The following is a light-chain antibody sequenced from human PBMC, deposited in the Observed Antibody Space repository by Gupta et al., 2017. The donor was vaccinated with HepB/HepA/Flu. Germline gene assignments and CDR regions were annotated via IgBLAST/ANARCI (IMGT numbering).Light chain of an antibody. CDR3: CSYALTYVYV. J-gene: IGLJ1*01. CDR1: CSDAGSDNH. Sequence: QAALSQPRSVSGSPGQAVTIPCTGTCSDAGSDNHVPGYQQPPGKAPKLMMFDVTKRPSGVPVRFSGSKSANTPALTGSGLQAEDEADYFCCSYALTYVYVFGTGTRVTVL. V-gene: IGLV2-11*01. CDR2: DVT.